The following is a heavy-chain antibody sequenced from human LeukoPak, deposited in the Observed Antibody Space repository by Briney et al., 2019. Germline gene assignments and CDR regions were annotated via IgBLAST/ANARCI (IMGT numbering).Heavy chain of an antibody. Sequence: SETLSLTCAVSGYSISSGYYWGWIRQPPGKGLEWIGSIYYSGSTYYNPSLKSRVTISVDTSKNQFSLKLSSVTAADTAVYYCARHAFVSIVVVPAAMRSHYYYYMDVWGKGTTVTVSS. D-gene: IGHD2-2*01. V-gene: IGHV4-38-2*01. CDR3: ARHAFVSIVVVPAAMRSHYYYYMDV. CDR1: GYSISSGYY. CDR2: IYYSGST. J-gene: IGHJ6*03.